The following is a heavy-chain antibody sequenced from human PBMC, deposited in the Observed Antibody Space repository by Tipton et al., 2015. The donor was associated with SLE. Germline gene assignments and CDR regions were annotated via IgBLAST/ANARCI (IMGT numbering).Heavy chain of an antibody. D-gene: IGHD7-27*01. Sequence: LRLSCAVYGGSFSGYYWSWIRQPPGEGLEWIGEINHSGSTNYNPSLKSRVTISVDTSKNQFSLKLSSVTAADTAVYYCARVRAGDLLRYYFDYWGQGTLVTVSS. CDR2: INHSGST. V-gene: IGHV4-34*01. CDR3: ARVRAGDLLRYYFDY. J-gene: IGHJ4*02. CDR1: GGSFSGYY.